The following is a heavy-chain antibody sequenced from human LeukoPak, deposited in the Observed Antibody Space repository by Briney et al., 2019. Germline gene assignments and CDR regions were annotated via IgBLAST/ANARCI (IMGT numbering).Heavy chain of an antibody. V-gene: IGHV1-2*02. CDR2: INPNSGGT. Sequence: ASVKVSCKASGYTFTGYYMHWVRQAPGQGLEWMGWINPNSGGTNYAQKFQGRVTMTRDTSISTAYMELSRLRSDDTAVYYCARGPTSSSWYSSERYYYYYYMDVWGKGTTVTVSS. D-gene: IGHD6-13*01. J-gene: IGHJ6*03. CDR3: ARGPTSSSWYSSERYYYYYYMDV. CDR1: GYTFTGYY.